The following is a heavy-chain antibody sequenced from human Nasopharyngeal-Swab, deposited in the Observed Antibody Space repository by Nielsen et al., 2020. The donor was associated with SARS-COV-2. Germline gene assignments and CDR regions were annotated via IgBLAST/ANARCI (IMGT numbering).Heavy chain of an antibody. CDR1: GFTFSNYN. J-gene: IGHJ6*02. V-gene: IGHV3-21*01. CDR2: ISSSSTYI. CDR3: ARDGLDYDFWSAYFMDV. Sequence: GGSLRLSCAASGFTFSNYNMNWVRKAQGKGLEWVSSISSSSTYISYADSVKDRLTISRDNTKNSLSLQMNSLRAEDTAVYCCARDGLDYDFWSAYFMDVWGQGTTVTVSS. D-gene: IGHD3-3*01.